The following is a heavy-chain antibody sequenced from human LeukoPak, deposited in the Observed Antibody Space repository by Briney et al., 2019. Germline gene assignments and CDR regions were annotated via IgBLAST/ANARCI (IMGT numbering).Heavy chain of an antibody. V-gene: IGHV3-30*18. J-gene: IGHJ4*02. Sequence: PGGSLRLSCAASGFTFSSFGMHWVRQAPGKGLEWVAVISYDGSNKYYAGSVKGRFTISRDNSKNTLYLQMNSLRAEDTAVYYCAKDLLHVVPPAAMGLWDYWGQGTLVTVSS. CDR2: ISYDGSNK. CDR1: GFTFSSFG. CDR3: AKDLLHVVPPAAMGLWDY. D-gene: IGHD2-2*01.